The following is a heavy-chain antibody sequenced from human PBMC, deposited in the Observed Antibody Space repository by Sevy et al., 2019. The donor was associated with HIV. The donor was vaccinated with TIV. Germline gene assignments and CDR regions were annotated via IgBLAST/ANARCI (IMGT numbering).Heavy chain of an antibody. CDR3: ARGGWIYYDSRGFHPQYYFDS. D-gene: IGHD3-22*01. Sequence: SETLSLTCAVSGGSINSFFWSWIRQSPGKGLEWIGYVYDSGNSEYNPSLRGRVTISVVTSKKQFSLKLSSVTAADTAVYYCARGGWIYYDSRGFHPQYYFDSWGQGTLVTVSS. CDR2: VYDSGNS. J-gene: IGHJ4*02. CDR1: GGSINSFF. V-gene: IGHV4-59*01.